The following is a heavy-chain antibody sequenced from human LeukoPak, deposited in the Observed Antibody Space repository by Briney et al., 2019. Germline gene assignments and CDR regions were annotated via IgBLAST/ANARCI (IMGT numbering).Heavy chain of an antibody. CDR2: ISWNSGSI. V-gene: IGHV3-9*03. J-gene: IGHJ4*02. CDR1: GFTFDDYA. CDR3: AKDIGYNFWSGLDY. D-gene: IGHD3-3*01. Sequence: GGSLRLSCAASGFTFDDYAMHWVRQAPGKGLEWVSGISWNSGSIGYADSVKGRFTISRDNAKNSLYLQMNSLRAEDMALYYCAKDIGYNFWSGLDYWGQRTLVTVSS.